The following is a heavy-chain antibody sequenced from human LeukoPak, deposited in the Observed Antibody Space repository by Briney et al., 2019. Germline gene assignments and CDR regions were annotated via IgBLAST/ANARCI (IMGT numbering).Heavy chain of an antibody. D-gene: IGHD3-3*01. Sequence: PGGSLRLSCAASGFTFSSYDMHWVRQATGKGLEWVSAIGTAGDTYYPGSVKGRFTISRENAKNSLYLQMNSLRAGDTAVYYCARGGYDDAFDIWGHGTMVTVSS. V-gene: IGHV3-13*01. J-gene: IGHJ3*02. CDR3: ARGGYDDAFDI. CDR1: GFTFSSYD. CDR2: IGTAGDT.